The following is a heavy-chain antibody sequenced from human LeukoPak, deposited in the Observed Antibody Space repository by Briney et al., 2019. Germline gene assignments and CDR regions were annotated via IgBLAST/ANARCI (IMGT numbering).Heavy chain of an antibody. CDR1: GDTFSSYA. CDR3: ARGFHRLYGSGSYYNPEFDY. J-gene: IGHJ4*02. D-gene: IGHD3-10*01. V-gene: IGHV1-69*04. Sequence: GSSVTVSCKASGDTFSSYAISWVRQAPGQGLEWMGRIIPILGIANYAQKFQGRVTITADKSTSTAYMELSSLRSEDTAVYYCARGFHRLYGSGSYYNPEFDYWGQGTLVTVSS. CDR2: IIPILGIA.